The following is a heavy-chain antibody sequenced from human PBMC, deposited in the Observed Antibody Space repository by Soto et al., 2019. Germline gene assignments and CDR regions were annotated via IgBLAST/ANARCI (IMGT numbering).Heavy chain of an antibody. V-gene: IGHV3-30*18. CDR3: AKDGVPAADYFDY. D-gene: IGHD2-2*01. J-gene: IGHJ4*02. CDR2: ISYDGSNK. Sequence: QVQLVESGGGVVQPGRSLRLSCAASGFTFSSYGMHWVRQAPGKGLEWVAVISYDGSNKYYADSVKGRFTISRDNSKNTLYLQMNSLRAEDTAVYYCAKDGVPAADYFDYWGQGTLVTDSS. CDR1: GFTFSSYG.